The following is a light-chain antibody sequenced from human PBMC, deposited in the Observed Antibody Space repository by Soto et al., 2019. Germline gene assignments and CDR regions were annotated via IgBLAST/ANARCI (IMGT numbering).Light chain of an antibody. J-gene: IGKJ5*01. CDR1: QGLVLSDGNIY. V-gene: IGKV2-30*01. CDR2: TIS. Sequence: DVVMTQSPLSLPVPLGQPASISCRSSQGLVLSDGNIYLSWFHQRPGQSPRRLIYTISDRASEVPDRFSGSGSGTDFALKISRVEAEDVGVYYCMQGTHWPITFGQGTRLEIK. CDR3: MQGTHWPIT.